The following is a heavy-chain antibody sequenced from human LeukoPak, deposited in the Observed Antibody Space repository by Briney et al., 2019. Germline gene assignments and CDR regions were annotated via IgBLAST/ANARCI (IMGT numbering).Heavy chain of an antibody. CDR3: ATLRGYRYGTFDY. D-gene: IGHD5-18*01. J-gene: IGHJ4*02. Sequence: SETLSLTFSVYGESFSGYYWSWIRQPPGKGLEWIGEINHSGNTNYKPSLKSRVTISVDTSKNQFSLKLSSVNAAATDVYYCATLRGYRYGTFDYWGQGTLVTVSS. CDR1: GESFSGYY. CDR2: INHSGNT. V-gene: IGHV4-34*01.